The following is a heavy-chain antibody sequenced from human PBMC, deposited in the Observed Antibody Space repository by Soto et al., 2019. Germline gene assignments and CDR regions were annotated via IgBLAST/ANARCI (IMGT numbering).Heavy chain of an antibody. CDR2: IYYSGST. Sequence: QVQLQESGPGLVKPSETLSLTCTVSGGSISSYYWSWIRQPPGKGLEWIGYIYYSGSTNYNPSLKIRVTISVDTSKNHFSLKLSSVTAADTAVYYCARENYYDSSGQGWFDPWGQGTLVTVSS. CDR3: ARENYYDSSGQGWFDP. J-gene: IGHJ5*02. V-gene: IGHV4-59*01. CDR1: GGSISSYY. D-gene: IGHD3-22*01.